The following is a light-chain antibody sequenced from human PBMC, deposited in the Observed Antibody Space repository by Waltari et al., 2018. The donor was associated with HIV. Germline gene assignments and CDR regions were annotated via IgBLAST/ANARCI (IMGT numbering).Light chain of an antibody. Sequence: QSVLTQPPSASGTPGQRVTISCSGSSSNIGGNYVYWYQQLPGTAPKLLIYRNNRRPSGVPDRCSGSKSGTSASLAISGLRSEDEADYYCEAWDDSLSGPVFGGGTKLTVL. CDR3: EAWDDSLSGPV. CDR2: RNN. CDR1: SSNIGGNY. J-gene: IGLJ3*02. V-gene: IGLV1-47*01.